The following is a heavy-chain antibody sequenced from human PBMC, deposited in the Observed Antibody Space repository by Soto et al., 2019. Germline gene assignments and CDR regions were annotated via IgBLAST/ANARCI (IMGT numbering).Heavy chain of an antibody. CDR3: AREGLITGTTYYYYGMDV. J-gene: IGHJ6*02. CDR1: GGSISSYY. V-gene: IGHV4-59*01. Sequence: SETLSLTCTVSGGSISSYYWSWIRQPPGKGLEWIGYIYYSGSTNYNPSLKSRVTISVDTSKNQFSLKLSSVTAADTAVYYCAREGLITGTTYYYYGMDVWGQGTTVPVSS. CDR2: IYYSGST. D-gene: IGHD1-7*01.